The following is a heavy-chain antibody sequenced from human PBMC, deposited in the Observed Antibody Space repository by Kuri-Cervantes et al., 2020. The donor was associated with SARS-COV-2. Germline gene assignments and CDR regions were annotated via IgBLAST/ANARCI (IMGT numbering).Heavy chain of an antibody. CDR3: AREVRAATIRWANDYYYGMDV. Sequence: SETLSLTCTVSGGSVSSGSYYWSWIRQPPGKGLEWIGYIYYSGSTNYNPSLKSRVTISVDTSKNQFSLKLSSVTAADTAVYYCAREVRAATIRWANDYYYGMDVWAQGTTVTVSS. CDR2: IYYSGST. J-gene: IGHJ6*02. D-gene: IGHD2-2*01. CDR1: GGSVSSGSYY. V-gene: IGHV4-61*01.